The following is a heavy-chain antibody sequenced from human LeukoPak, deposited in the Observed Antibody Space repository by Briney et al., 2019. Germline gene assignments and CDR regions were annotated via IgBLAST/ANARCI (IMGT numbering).Heavy chain of an antibody. D-gene: IGHD1-26*01. J-gene: IGHJ6*02. CDR1: VGSISSGSYY. Sequence: SETLSLTCTVSVGSISSGSYYWSWIRQPAGKGLEWIGRIYTSGSTNYNPSLKSRVTISVDTSKNQFSLKLSSVTAADTAVYYCAREKVGRYYYYYGMDVWGQGTTVTASS. CDR2: IYTSGST. V-gene: IGHV4-61*02. CDR3: AREKVGRYYYYYGMDV.